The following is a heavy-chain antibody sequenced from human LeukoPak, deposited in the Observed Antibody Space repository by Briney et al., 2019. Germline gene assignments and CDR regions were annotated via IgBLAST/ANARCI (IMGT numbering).Heavy chain of an antibody. CDR3: ARPSSGSSDPHFDY. V-gene: IGHV3-11*03. CDR1: GFTSSAYY. D-gene: IGHD1-26*01. CDR2: ISSDNTYT. Sequence: GGSLRLSCAASGFTSSAYYMTWIRQAPGKGLEWVSYISSDNTYTNYADSVKGRFTVSRDNAKNSLYLQMNSLRDEDTAVYYCARPSSGSSDPHFDYWGQGTLVAVSS. J-gene: IGHJ4*02.